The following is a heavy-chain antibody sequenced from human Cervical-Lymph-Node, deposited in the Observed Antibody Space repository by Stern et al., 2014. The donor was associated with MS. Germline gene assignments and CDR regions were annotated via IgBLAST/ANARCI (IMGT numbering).Heavy chain of an antibody. V-gene: IGHV3-33*01. CDR3: ARDIGDVDIVATLPDS. J-gene: IGHJ5*01. CDR1: GFTFTNYG. D-gene: IGHD5-12*01. Sequence: VQLEESGGGVVQPGTSLKLSCAASGFTFTNYGMHWVRQAPGRGLEGVAVVWNDGVNKYYADSVKGRFTISRDDSKNMLYLQMNSLGVEDTAVYYCARDIGDVDIVATLPDSWGQGTLVTVSS. CDR2: VWNDGVNK.